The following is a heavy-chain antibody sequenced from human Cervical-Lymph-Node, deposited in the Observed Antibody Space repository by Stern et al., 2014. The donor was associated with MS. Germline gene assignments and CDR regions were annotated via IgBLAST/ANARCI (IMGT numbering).Heavy chain of an antibody. D-gene: IGHD1-26*01. CDR1: GYTFTTYY. J-gene: IGHJ4*02. Sequence: QVQLVQSGAEVQKPGASVKVSCKASGYTFTTYYMHWVRQAPGQGLEWMGIINPTGGSTDYAQSFKGRVTMTMDTSPRTLYLELSSLRSWDTGGYYWARDFSARELGVLPYWGQGTLVTVSS. V-gene: IGHV1-46*01. CDR2: INPTGGST. CDR3: ARDFSARELGVLPY.